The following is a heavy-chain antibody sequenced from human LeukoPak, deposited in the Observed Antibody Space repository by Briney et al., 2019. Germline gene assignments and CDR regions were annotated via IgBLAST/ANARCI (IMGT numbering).Heavy chain of an antibody. Sequence: ASETLSLTCTVSGGSISSYYWNWIRQPPGKGLEWIGYIYYSGSTNYNPSLKSRVTISVDTSKNQFSLKLSSVTAADTAVYYCARGREWEPKVFDYWGQGTLVTVSS. CDR2: IYYSGST. V-gene: IGHV4-59*01. CDR1: GGSISSYY. CDR3: ARGREWEPKVFDY. J-gene: IGHJ4*02. D-gene: IGHD1-26*01.